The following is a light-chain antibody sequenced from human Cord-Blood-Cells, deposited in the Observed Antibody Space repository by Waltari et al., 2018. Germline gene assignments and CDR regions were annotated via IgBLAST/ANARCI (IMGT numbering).Light chain of an antibody. V-gene: IGLV2-14*01. J-gene: IGLJ3*02. CDR1: SSHGGGYNY. CDR2: DVS. Sequence: QSALTQPASVFGSPGQSITLSCTGPSSHGGGYNYVSCDQQHPGKAPNLMIYDVSNRPSGVSNRFSGSKSGNTASLTISGLQAEDEADYYCSSYTSSSTWVFGGGTKLTVL. CDR3: SSYTSSSTWV.